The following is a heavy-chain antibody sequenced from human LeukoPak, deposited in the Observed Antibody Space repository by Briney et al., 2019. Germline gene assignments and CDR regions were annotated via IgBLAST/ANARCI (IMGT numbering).Heavy chain of an antibody. Sequence: GASVRDSCMASGYTLTSYGISWVRPAPGRGGEGMGWICAYNGNTNYAQKLQGRVTMTTDTSTSTAYMELRSLRSDDTAVYYCARGGRRPDIVVVPAAILGGYYYYYMDVWGKGTTVTVSS. D-gene: IGHD2-2*02. CDR3: ARGGRRPDIVVVPAAILGGYYYYYMDV. CDR1: GYTLTSYG. J-gene: IGHJ6*03. V-gene: IGHV1-18*01. CDR2: ICAYNGNT.